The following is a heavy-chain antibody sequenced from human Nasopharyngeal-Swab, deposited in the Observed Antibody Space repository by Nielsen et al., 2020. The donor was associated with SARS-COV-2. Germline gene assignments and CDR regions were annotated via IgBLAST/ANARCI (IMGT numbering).Heavy chain of an antibody. CDR2: IRYDGSNK. CDR1: GFTFSSYG. J-gene: IGHJ3*02. D-gene: IGHD3-22*01. Sequence: GGSLRLSCAASGFTFSSYGMHWVRQAPGKGLEWVAFIRYDGSNKYYEDSVKGRFTISRDNSKNTLYLQMNSLRAEDTAVYYCAKDGAYDTMIVVVIKGPAFDIWGQGTMVTVSS. V-gene: IGHV3-30*02. CDR3: AKDGAYDTMIVVVIKGPAFDI.